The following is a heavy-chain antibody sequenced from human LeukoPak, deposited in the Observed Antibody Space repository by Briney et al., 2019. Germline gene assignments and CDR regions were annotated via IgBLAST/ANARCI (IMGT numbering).Heavy chain of an antibody. J-gene: IGHJ5*02. V-gene: IGHV1-8*01. Sequence: ASVKVSCKASGYTFTSYDINWVRQATGQGLEWMGWMNPNSGNTGYAQKFQGRVTMTRNTSISTAYMELSSLRSEDTAVYYCARGERRTQKIDPWGQGTLVTVPS. CDR2: MNPNSGNT. CDR3: ARGERRTQKIDP. D-gene: IGHD1-1*01. CDR1: GYTFTSYD.